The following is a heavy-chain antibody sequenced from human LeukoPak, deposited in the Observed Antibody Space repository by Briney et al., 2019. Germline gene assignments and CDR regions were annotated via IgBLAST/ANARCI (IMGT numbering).Heavy chain of an antibody. D-gene: IGHD3-22*01. CDR3: ASSYYYDSSGYRVDASDI. V-gene: IGHV4-39*01. Sequence: PSETLSLTCTVSGGSISSSSYYWGWIRQPPGTGLEWIGSIYYSGSTYYNPSLKSRVTISVDTSKNQFSLKLSSVTAADTAVYYCASSYYYDSSGYRVDASDIWGQGTMVTVSS. J-gene: IGHJ3*02. CDR2: IYYSGST. CDR1: GGSISSSSYY.